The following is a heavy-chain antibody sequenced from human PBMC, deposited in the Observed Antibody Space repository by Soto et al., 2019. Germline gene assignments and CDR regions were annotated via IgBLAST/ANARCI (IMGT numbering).Heavy chain of an antibody. J-gene: IGHJ4*02. CDR2: IYDSGST. D-gene: IGHD4-4*01. V-gene: IGHV4-30-4*01. CDR3: ASASLHYRTIDY. Sequence: SETLSLTCTVSGGSISSGDYCWTWIRQPPGKGLEWIGYIYDSGSTYDNPSLRNRLTISVDTSKNQFSLKLSFVAAADTAVYYCASASLHYRTIDYWGQGTLVTVSS. CDR1: GGSISSGDYC.